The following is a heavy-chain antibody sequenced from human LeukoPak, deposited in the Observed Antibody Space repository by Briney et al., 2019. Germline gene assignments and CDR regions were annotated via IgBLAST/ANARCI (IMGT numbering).Heavy chain of an antibody. CDR1: GFTFSSYG. V-gene: IGHV3-30*18. CDR3: AKDFVVVAAATSSMADYYGMDV. D-gene: IGHD2-15*01. Sequence: PGGSLRLSCTASGFTFSSYGMHWVRQAPGKGLEWVAVISYDGSNKYYADSVEGRFTISRDNSKNTLYLQMNSLRAEDTAVYYCAKDFVVVAAATSSMADYYGMDVWGQGTTVTVSS. J-gene: IGHJ6*02. CDR2: ISYDGSNK.